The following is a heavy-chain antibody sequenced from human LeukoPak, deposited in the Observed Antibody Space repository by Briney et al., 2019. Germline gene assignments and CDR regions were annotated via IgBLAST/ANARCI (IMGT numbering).Heavy chain of an antibody. CDR3: ARDRAGTGVYYFDY. CDR2: ISSSSSTI. J-gene: IGHJ4*02. V-gene: IGHV3-11*04. CDR1: GFTFSDCY. Sequence: GGSLRLSCAASGFTFSDCYMAWIRQAPGKGLECVSYISSSSSTIYYADSVKGRFTISRDNAKNSLYLQMNSLRAEDTAVYYCARDRAGTGVYYFDYWGQGTLVTVSS. D-gene: IGHD1-7*01.